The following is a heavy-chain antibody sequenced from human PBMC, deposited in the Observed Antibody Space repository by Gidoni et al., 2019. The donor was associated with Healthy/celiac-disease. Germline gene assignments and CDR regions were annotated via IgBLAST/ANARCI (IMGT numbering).Heavy chain of an antibody. D-gene: IGHD5-12*01. CDR1: GFTFSSYA. V-gene: IGHV3-30*18. J-gene: IGHJ4*02. Sequence: QVQLVESGGGVVQPGRSLRLSCAASGFTFSSYAMHWVRQAPGKGLEWVAVISYDGSNKYNADSVKGRFTISRDNSKNTLYLQMDSLRAEDTAVYYCAKDKEGGKIWLQPNDYWGRGTLVTVSS. CDR3: AKDKEGGKIWLQPNDY. CDR2: ISYDGSNK.